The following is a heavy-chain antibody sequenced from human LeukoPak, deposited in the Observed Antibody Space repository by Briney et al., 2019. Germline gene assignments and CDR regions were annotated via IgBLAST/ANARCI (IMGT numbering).Heavy chain of an antibody. CDR1: GYTFTSYY. Sequence: GASVKVSCKASGYTFTSYYMHWVRQAPGQGIEGMGIINPSGGRTSYAQKFQGRGTITRERYKSKVYMELSRRREKDTAVYYCARLSTTGYDWWDYWGQGTLVTVSS. J-gene: IGHJ4*02. D-gene: IGHD5-12*01. CDR3: ARLSTTGYDWWDY. V-gene: IGHV1-46*01. CDR2: INPSGGRT.